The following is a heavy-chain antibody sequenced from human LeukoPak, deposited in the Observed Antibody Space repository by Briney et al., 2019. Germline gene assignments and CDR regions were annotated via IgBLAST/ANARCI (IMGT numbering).Heavy chain of an antibody. V-gene: IGHV4-34*01. CDR2: INHSGST. D-gene: IGHD3-10*01. J-gene: IGHJ6*03. CDR1: GGSFSGYY. Sequence: SETLSLTCAVYGGSFSGYYWSWIRQPPGKGLEWIGEINHSGSTNYNPSLKSRVTISVDTSKNQFSLKLSSVTAADTAVYYCARVFRGVTPIYYYMDVWGKGTTVTVSS. CDR3: ARVFRGVTPIYYYMDV.